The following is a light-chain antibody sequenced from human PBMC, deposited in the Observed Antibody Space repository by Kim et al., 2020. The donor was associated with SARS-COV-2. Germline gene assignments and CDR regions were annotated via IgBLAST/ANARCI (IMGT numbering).Light chain of an antibody. CDR3: QLRNSWLFP. V-gene: IGKV3-11*01. CDR2: DTS. CDR1: HSVSDY. J-gene: IGKJ3*01. Sequence: LSPGEKAPPSGRASHSVSDYLAWFQQKPGQPPRLLIYDTSTRATGVPPRFSGSGSGTDFTLTISSLEPEDFAVYYCQLRNSWLFPFGPGTKVDIK.